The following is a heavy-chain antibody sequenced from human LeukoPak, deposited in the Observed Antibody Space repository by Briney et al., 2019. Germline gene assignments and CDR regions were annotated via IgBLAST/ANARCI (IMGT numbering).Heavy chain of an antibody. CDR2: TYSGDTT. V-gene: IGHV3-66*01. D-gene: IGHD1-14*01. J-gene: IGHJ4*02. CDR3: ARERPDSRNLDS. CDR1: GFIVRSNH. Sequence: GGSLRLSCAAFGFIVRSNHINWVRQAPGKGLEWVSITYSGDTTYYADSVKGRFIISRDDSKNTLSLQMNDPRVEDTAVYYCARERPDSRNLDSWGRGALVTVSS.